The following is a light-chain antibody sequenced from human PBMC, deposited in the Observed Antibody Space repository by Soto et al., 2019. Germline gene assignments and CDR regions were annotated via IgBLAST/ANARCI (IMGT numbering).Light chain of an antibody. CDR3: QQYNNRRQIT. V-gene: IGKV3-15*01. CDR1: QSISSN. J-gene: IGKJ5*01. CDR2: GAS. Sequence: DIGMTQSPATLSVFPGERATLSCRASQSISSNVGWYQQRPGQAPRLLIYGASTRATGIPARFSGSGSGTEFSTTISSMHSEDSAVYYCQQYNNRRQITFGQGTRLEIK.